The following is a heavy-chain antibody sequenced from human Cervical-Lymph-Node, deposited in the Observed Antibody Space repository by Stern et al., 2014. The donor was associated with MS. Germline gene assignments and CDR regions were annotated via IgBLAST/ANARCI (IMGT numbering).Heavy chain of an antibody. V-gene: IGHV3-48*02. D-gene: IGHD5-24*01. CDR2: VSNSGTAI. J-gene: IGHJ4*02. CDR1: GFNLRDYS. CDR3: VRTWRENTFDS. Sequence: EVQLVESGGHLGQPGGSLRLSCAASGFNLRDYSMSWVRQAPGKGLEWVSFVSNSGTAIYYADSVKGRFTISRDMASNSLYLQMNSLRDEDTAVYYCVRTWRENTFDSWGQGILVTVSS.